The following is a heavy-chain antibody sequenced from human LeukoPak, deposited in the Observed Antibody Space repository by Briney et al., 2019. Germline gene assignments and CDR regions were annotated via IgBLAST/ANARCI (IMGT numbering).Heavy chain of an antibody. Sequence: PGESLRLSCAASGFTFSNYAMSWVRQAPGEGLEWVSGIMGSGFRTYYADSVKGRFTISRDNSKNTLYLQMNGLRAEDTAVYHCAKETECSSTSCYRWFDSWGQGTLVTVSS. J-gene: IGHJ5*01. CDR2: IMGSGFRT. CDR3: AKETECSSTSCYRWFDS. D-gene: IGHD2-2*01. V-gene: IGHV3-23*01. CDR1: GFTFSNYA.